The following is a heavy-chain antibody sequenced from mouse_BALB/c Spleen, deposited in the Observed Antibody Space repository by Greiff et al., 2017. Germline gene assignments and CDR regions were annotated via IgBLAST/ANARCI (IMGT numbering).Heavy chain of an antibody. CDR2: IRNKANGYTT. V-gene: IGHV7-3*02. D-gene: IGHD3-1*01. CDR1: GFTFTDYY. Sequence: EVKLMESGGGLVQPGGSLRLSCATSGFTFTDYYMSWVRQPPGKALEWLGFIRNKANGYTTEYSASVKGRFTISRDNSQSILYLQMNTLRAEDSATYYCARDKGLSLFAYWGQGTLVTVSA. CDR3: ARDKGLSLFAY. J-gene: IGHJ3*01.